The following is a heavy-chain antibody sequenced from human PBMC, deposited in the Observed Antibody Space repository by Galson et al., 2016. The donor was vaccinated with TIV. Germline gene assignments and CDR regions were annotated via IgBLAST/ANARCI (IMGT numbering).Heavy chain of an antibody. D-gene: IGHD5-18*01. V-gene: IGHV3-9*01. Sequence: SLRLSCAASGFTFDDYPMHWVRQAPGKGLEWVSGINWKGNSVDYADSVRGRFTISRDNAKNSLYLQMNRLRPEDTDLYYCAKNSRSDASMDYYYYHGLDVWGQGTTVTVSS. CDR2: INWKGNSV. CDR3: AKNSRSDASMDYYYYHGLDV. CDR1: GFTFDDYP. J-gene: IGHJ6*02.